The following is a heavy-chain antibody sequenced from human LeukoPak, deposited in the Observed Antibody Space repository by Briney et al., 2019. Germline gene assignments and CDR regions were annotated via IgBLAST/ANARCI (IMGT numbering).Heavy chain of an antibody. D-gene: IGHD6-13*01. CDR3: ARDPPQPGITAAGYFDL. CDR2: VYYSGST. V-gene: IGHV4-59*01. CDR1: GDSISSYS. J-gene: IGHJ2*01. Sequence: SETLSLTCTVSGDSISSYSWSWIRQPPGKGLEWIGCVYYSGSTNYNPSLKSRVTISADTSKKQFSLKVRSVTAADTAVYYCARDPPQPGITAAGYFDLWGRGTLVTVSS.